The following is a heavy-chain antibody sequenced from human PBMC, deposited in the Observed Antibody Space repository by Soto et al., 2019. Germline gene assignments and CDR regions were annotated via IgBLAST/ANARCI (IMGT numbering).Heavy chain of an antibody. D-gene: IGHD6-25*01. J-gene: IGHJ6*02. CDR2: ISYDGSNK. Sequence: QVQLVESGGGGVQPGRSLRLSCAASGFTFSSYGMHWVRQAPGKGLEWVAVISYDGSNKYYADSVKGRFTISRDNSKNTLYLQMNSLRAEDTAVYYCAKDKRGIAALWGQVTTVTVSS. CDR1: GFTFSSYG. CDR3: AKDKRGIAAL. V-gene: IGHV3-30*18.